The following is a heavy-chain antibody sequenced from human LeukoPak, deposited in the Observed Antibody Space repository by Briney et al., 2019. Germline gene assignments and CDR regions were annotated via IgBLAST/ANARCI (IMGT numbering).Heavy chain of an antibody. D-gene: IGHD4-23*01. CDR3: ARDGGGKSRPFDY. CDR2: IYYTGST. CDR1: SGTISSSSYF. V-gene: IGHV4-39*02. Sequence: PSETLSLTCTVSSGTISSSSYFWGWIRQPPGNGLEWIGNIYYTGSTHYNPSLKSRLTISVDTSKNQFSLKLSSVTAADTAVYYCARDGGGKSRPFDYWGQGTPVTVSS. J-gene: IGHJ4*02.